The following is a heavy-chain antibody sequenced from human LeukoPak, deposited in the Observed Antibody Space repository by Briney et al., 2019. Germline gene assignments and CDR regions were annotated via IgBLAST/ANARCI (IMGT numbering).Heavy chain of an antibody. V-gene: IGHV3-23*01. CDR3: AKVYSSLPNFDY. Sequence: GGSLRLSCVASGFTFSSYVMSWVRQAPGKGLEWVSGISGSGGRTDYADSVKGRFTTSRDNSQNTLYLQMNSLRAEDTAVYYCAKVYSSLPNFDYWGQGTLVTVSS. D-gene: IGHD6-19*01. CDR1: GFTFSSYV. CDR2: ISGSGGRT. J-gene: IGHJ4*02.